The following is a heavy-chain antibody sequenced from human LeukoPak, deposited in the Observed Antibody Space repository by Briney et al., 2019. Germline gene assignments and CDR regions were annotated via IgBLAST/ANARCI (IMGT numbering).Heavy chain of an antibody. V-gene: IGHV4-59*01. J-gene: IGHJ6*03. Sequence: SETLSLTCTVSGGSISSYYWSWIRQPPGKGLEWIGYIYYSGSTNYNPSLKSRVTISVDTPKNQFSLKLSSVTAADTAVYYCARVIRSGYSYGYFNYYYYMDVWGKGTTVTVSS. D-gene: IGHD5-18*01. CDR1: GGSISSYY. CDR2: IYYSGST. CDR3: ARVIRSGYSYGYFNYYYYMDV.